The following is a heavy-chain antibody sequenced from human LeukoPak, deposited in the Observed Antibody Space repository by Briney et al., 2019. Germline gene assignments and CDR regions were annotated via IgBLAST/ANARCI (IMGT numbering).Heavy chain of an antibody. D-gene: IGHD4-11*01. CDR1: GYSISSGYY. J-gene: IGHJ4*02. CDR3: ARLETTSFVPGFDY. V-gene: IGHV4-38-2*02. CDR2: IYHSGST. Sequence: SETLSLTCTVSGYSISSGYYWGWIRQPPGKGLEWIGSIYHSGSTYYNPSLKSRVTISVDTSKNQFSLKLSSVTAADTAVYYCARLETTSFVPGFDYWGQGTLVTVSS.